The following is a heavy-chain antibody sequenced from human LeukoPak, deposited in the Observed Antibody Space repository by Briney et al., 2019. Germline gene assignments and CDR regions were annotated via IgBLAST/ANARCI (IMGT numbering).Heavy chain of an antibody. J-gene: IGHJ4*02. V-gene: IGHV1-69*06. CDR1: GGTFSSYA. Sequence: SVKVSCKDSGGTFSSYAISWVRQAPGQGLEWMGGIIPIFGTANYAQKFQGRVTITADKSTSTAYMELSSLRSEDTAVYYCASHGIIAAAGAFDYWGQGTLVTVSS. CDR2: IIPIFGTA. D-gene: IGHD6-13*01. CDR3: ASHGIIAAAGAFDY.